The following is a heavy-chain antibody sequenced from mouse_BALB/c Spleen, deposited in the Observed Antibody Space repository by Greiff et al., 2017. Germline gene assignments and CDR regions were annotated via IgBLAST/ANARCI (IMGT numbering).Heavy chain of an antibody. CDR3: ARGIYYYGSSYVRFAY. V-gene: IGHV1-9*01. J-gene: IGHJ3*01. Sequence: QVQLQESGAELMKPGASVTISCTATGYTFSSYWIEWVKQRPGHGLEWIGEILPGSGSTNYNEKFKGKATFTAATSSNTAYMQLSSLTSEDSAVYYCARGIYYYGSSYVRFAYWGQGTLVTVSA. D-gene: IGHD1-1*01. CDR2: ILPGSGST. CDR1: GYTFSSYW.